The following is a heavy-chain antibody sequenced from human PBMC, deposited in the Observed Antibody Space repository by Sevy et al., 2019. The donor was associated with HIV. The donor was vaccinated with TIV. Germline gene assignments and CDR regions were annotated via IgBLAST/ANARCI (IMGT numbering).Heavy chain of an antibody. D-gene: IGHD6-6*01. V-gene: IGHV4-59*01. CDR3: AGRGVAARPIDY. CDR2: IYYSGST. CDR1: GGSISSYY. Sequence: SETLSLTCTVSGGSISSYYWSWIRQPPGKGLEWIGYIYYSGSTNYNPSHKSRVTISVDTSKNQFSLKLSSVTAADTAVYYCAGRGVAARPIDYWGQGTLVTVSS. J-gene: IGHJ4*02.